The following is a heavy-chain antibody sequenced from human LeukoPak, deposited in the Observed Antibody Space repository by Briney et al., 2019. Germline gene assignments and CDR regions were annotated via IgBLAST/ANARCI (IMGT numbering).Heavy chain of an antibody. D-gene: IGHD2-2*01. Sequence: PGGSLRLSCAASGFTVSSNYMSWVRQAPGKGLEWVSVIYSGGSTYYADSVKGRFTISRDNSKNTLYLQMSSLRAEDTAVYYCARGRLGYCSSTSCSPYFDYWGQGTLVTVSS. J-gene: IGHJ4*02. CDR3: ARGRLGYCSSTSCSPYFDY. V-gene: IGHV3-53*01. CDR2: IYSGGST. CDR1: GFTVSSNY.